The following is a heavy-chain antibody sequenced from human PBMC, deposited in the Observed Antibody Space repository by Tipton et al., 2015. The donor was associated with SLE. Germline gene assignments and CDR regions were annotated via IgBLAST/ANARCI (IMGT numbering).Heavy chain of an antibody. D-gene: IGHD3-3*02. CDR2: IFSSGTT. V-gene: IGHV4-59*11. CDR3: AREVKIISDSDAFDI. Sequence: TLSLTCTVSGDSMKSHYWTWIRQPPGKGLEYIGYIFSSGTTNYNPSLKSRVTISVDTSKNQFSLRLTSVTAADTAVYYCAREVKIISDSDAFDIWGQGTLVTVSS. CDR1: GDSMKSHY. J-gene: IGHJ3*02.